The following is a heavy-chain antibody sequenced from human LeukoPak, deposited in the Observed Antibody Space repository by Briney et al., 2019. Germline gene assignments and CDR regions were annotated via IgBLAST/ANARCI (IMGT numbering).Heavy chain of an antibody. CDR3: ARDRGNTDWKNFDF. CDR2: IHSSGST. J-gene: IGHJ4*02. V-gene: IGHV4-59*11. Sequence: PSDTLSLTCTVSGGSLSGHFWSWYRRPPGKGLENIGYIHSSGSTNYNPSYKSRVTVSLEMSKNQFSLSLSSVTAADTAVYYCARDRGNTDWKNFDFGGRGILVTVSS. CDR1: GGSLSGHF. D-gene: IGHD1-1*01.